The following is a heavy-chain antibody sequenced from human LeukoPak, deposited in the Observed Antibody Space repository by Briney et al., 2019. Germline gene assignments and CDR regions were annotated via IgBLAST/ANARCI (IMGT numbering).Heavy chain of an antibody. V-gene: IGHV3-30*18. D-gene: IGHD1-26*01. CDR1: GFTFSSYG. J-gene: IGHJ4*02. Sequence: SGGSLRLSCAASGFTFSSYGMHWVRQAPGKGLEWVAVISYDGSNKYYADSVKGRFTISKDNAKNTLYLQMNSLRAEDTAVYYCANQWESYYFDYWGQGTLVTVSS. CDR3: ANQWESYYFDY. CDR2: ISYDGSNK.